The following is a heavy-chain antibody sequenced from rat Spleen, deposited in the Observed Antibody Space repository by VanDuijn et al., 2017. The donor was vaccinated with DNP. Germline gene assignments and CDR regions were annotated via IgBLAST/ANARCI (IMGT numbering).Heavy chain of an antibody. CDR1: GFSLSNYD. J-gene: IGHJ2*01. CDR2: ISNSGDTT. V-gene: IGHV5-27*01. Sequence: EVQLVESGGGLVQPGRSLKLSCAASGFSLSNYDMAWVRQAPTKGLEWVASISNSGDTTHYRDSVKGRFTISRDFAKSTLYLQMDSLRSEDSATYYCTTRGNYGGYDYWGQGVMVTVSS. CDR3: TTRGNYGGYDY. D-gene: IGHD1-11*01.